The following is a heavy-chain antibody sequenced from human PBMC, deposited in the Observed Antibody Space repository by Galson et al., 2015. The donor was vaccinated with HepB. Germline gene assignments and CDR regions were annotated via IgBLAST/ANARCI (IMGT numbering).Heavy chain of an antibody. V-gene: IGHV1-8*01. CDR3: TRRTYYYYGMDV. D-gene: IGHD2-8*01. CDR2: MNPNSGNT. J-gene: IGHJ6*02. Sequence: SVKVSCKASGYTFTSYDINWVRQATGQGLEWMGWMNPNSGNTGYAQKFQGRVTMTRNTSISTAYMELSSLRSEDTAVYYCTRRTYYYYGMDVWGQGTTVTVSS. CDR1: GYTFTSYD.